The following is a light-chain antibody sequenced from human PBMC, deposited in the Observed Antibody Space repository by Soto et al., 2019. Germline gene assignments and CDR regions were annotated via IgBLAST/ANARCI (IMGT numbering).Light chain of an antibody. V-gene: IGKV3D-15*01. CDR2: DAS. CDR3: QQYNNWPLT. J-gene: IGKJ4*01. Sequence: EIVMTQSPATLSVSPGDRATLSCRASQSVDNALAWYQQKPGQPPRLLIYDASTRATGIPARFSGSQSGTEFTLTISSLLSEDFAVYFCQQYNNWPLTFGGGTKVE. CDR1: QSVDNA.